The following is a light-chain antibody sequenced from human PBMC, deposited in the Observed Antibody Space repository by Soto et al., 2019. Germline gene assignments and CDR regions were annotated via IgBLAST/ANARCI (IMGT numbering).Light chain of an antibody. Sequence: EMVLTQSPGTLSLSTGERATLSCRASQSVSSSYLGWYQQKPGQAPRLLIYGASSRATGIPDRFSGSGSGTDFTLAISRLEPEDFAVYYCQQYGGSSLYTFGQGTKLEIK. J-gene: IGKJ2*01. CDR1: QSVSSSY. CDR3: QQYGGSSLYT. CDR2: GAS. V-gene: IGKV3-20*01.